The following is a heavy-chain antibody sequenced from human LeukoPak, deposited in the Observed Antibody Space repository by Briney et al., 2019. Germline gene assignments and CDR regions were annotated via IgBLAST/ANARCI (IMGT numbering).Heavy chain of an antibody. CDR3: ARDSAARSDL. Sequence: SETLSLPCTVWGGSIRGLHWSGLRHPPGKELEWIGYIYYNGGTSYNPSLKSRATISVDASKNHFSLRLNAVTAADTAVYYCARDSAARSDLWGRGTLVTVAS. CDR2: IYYNGGT. D-gene: IGHD2-15*01. J-gene: IGHJ2*01. V-gene: IGHV4-59*11. CDR1: GGSIRGLH.